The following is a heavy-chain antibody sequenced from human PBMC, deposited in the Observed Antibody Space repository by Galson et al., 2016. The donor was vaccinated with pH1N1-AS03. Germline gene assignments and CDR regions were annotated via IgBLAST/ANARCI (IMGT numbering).Heavy chain of an antibody. D-gene: IGHD4-17*01. V-gene: IGHV4-34*01. CDR3: ARAYGYGDYGIDY. Sequence: SETLSLTCTVYVGSFSGYYWSWIRQPPGQGLEWIGEINHSGNTNYNPSLKSRVTISVDTSKNQFSLNLTSVTAADAAVYYCARAYGYGDYGIDYWGQGTLVTVSS. CDR2: INHSGNT. J-gene: IGHJ4*02. CDR1: VGSFSGYY.